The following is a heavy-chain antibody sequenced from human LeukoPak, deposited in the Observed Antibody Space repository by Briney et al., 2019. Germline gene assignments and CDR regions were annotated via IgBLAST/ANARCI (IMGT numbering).Heavy chain of an antibody. V-gene: IGHV3-9*01. J-gene: IGHJ4*02. D-gene: IGHD3-10*01. Sequence: GGSLRLSCAASGFTFDDYAMHWVRHAPGKGLEWVSGISWNSGSIGYADSVKGRFTISRDNAKNSLYLQMNSLRAEDTALYYCAKDTGMVRGPHFDYWGQGTLVTVSS. CDR3: AKDTGMVRGPHFDY. CDR1: GFTFDDYA. CDR2: ISWNSGSI.